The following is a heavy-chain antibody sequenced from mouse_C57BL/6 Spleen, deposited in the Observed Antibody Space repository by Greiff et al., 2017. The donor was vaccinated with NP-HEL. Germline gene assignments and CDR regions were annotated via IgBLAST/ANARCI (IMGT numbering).Heavy chain of an antibody. Sequence: QVQLKQPGAELVMPGASVKLSCKASGYTFTSYWMHWVKQRPGQGLEWIGEIDPSDSYTNYNQKFKGKSTLTVDKSSSTAYMQLSSLTSEDSAVYYCAREVFTKVVATDAMDYWGQGTSVTVAS. J-gene: IGHJ4*01. V-gene: IGHV1-69*01. CDR1: GYTFTSYW. CDR2: IDPSDSYT. D-gene: IGHD1-1*01. CDR3: AREVFTKVVATDAMDY.